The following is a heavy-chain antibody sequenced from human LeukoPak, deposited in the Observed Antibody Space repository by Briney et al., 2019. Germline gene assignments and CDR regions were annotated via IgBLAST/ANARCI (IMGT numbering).Heavy chain of an antibody. J-gene: IGHJ4*02. CDR2: IIPIFGTA. CDR3: AGPRYPFGDFCSGYYFDY. V-gene: IGHV1-69*13. CDR1: GGTFSSYA. Sequence: ASVKVSCKASGGTFSSYAISWVRQAPGQGLEWMGGIIPIFGTANYAQKFQGRVTITADESTSTAYMELSSLRSEDTAVYYCAGPRYPFGDFCSGYYFDYWGQGTLVTVSS. D-gene: IGHD3-3*01.